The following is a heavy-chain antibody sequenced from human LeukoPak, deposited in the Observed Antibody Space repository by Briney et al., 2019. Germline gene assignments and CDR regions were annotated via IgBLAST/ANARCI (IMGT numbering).Heavy chain of an antibody. Sequence: GGSLRLSCAASGFTFSSYSMNWVRQAPGKGLKWVSSISSSSSYIYYADSVKGRFTISRDNAKNTLYLQMNSLRAEDTAVYYCAREDYDILTGYYDAGDNWFDPWGQGTLVTVSS. D-gene: IGHD3-9*01. CDR2: ISSSSSYI. CDR1: GFTFSSYS. V-gene: IGHV3-21*01. J-gene: IGHJ5*02. CDR3: AREDYDILTGYYDAGDNWFDP.